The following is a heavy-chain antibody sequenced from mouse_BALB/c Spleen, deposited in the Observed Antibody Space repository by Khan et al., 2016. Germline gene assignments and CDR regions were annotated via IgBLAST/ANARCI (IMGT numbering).Heavy chain of an antibody. CDR2: IDPANGNT. V-gene: IGHV14-3*02. J-gene: IGHJ3*01. D-gene: IGHD2-4*01. CDR1: GFNIKDTY. CDR3: ARSPYDYDVGFAY. Sequence: VQLQQSGAELVKPGASVKLSCTAAGFNIKDTYMHWVKQRPEQGLEWIGRIDPANGNTKYDPKFQGKATITEDTSSKTAYLQLSSLTSEDTADDYYARSPYDYDVGFAYWVQGTLVTVSA.